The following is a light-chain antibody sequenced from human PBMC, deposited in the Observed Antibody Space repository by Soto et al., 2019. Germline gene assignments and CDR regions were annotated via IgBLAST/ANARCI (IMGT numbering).Light chain of an antibody. CDR2: EGS. J-gene: IGLJ7*01. Sequence: QSVLTQPASVSGSPGQSITISCTGTSSDVGTYNLVSWHQHHPGKAPKLIIYEGSKRPSGASNRFSGSKSGNTASLTISGLQAEDEADYYCCSFAVGSTLVFGGGTQLTVL. CDR3: CSFAVGSTLV. V-gene: IGLV2-23*01. CDR1: SSDVGTYNL.